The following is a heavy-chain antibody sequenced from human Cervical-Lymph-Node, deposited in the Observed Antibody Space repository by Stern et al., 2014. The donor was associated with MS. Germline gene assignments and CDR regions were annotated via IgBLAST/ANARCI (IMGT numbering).Heavy chain of an antibody. J-gene: IGHJ3*02. CDR3: VRGWEPRQDGPSGHDYDAFDI. CDR1: GFTFSDSY. V-gene: IGHV3-11*01. Sequence: VQLVESGGGLVKPGGSLRLSCAASGFTFSDSYMTWIRQTPGKGLEWVSYISSSGDTITYEESVKGRFTVSRDNAKNSLSLQMSSLRVEDTAVYYCVRGWEPRQDGPSGHDYDAFDIWGQGTMVTVSS. D-gene: IGHD5-12*01. CDR2: ISSSGDTI.